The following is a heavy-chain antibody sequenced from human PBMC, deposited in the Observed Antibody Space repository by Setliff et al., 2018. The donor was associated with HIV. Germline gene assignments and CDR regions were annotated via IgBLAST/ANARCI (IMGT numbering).Heavy chain of an antibody. CDR3: ARVAAGHCSSGTCYFDY. D-gene: IGHD2-15*01. Sequence: SQTLSLTCAISGDSVSSKNATWNWIRQSPSRGLEWLGRTYYRSKWLDDYALSVKSRITVNPDTSKNTLYLQMGSLRAEDMAVYYCARVAAGHCSSGTCYFDYWGQGTLVTVSS. J-gene: IGHJ4*02. CDR1: GDSVSSKNAT. CDR2: TYYRSKWLD. V-gene: IGHV6-1*01.